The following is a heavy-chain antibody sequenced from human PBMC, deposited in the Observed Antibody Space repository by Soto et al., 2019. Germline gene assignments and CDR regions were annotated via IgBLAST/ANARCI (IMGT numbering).Heavy chain of an antibody. Sequence: ASVKVSCKASGYTFTSYYMHWVRQAPGQGLEWMGIINPSGGSTSYAQKFQGRVTMTRDTSTSTVYMELSGLRSEDTAVYYCARDPAEYSSSSISGYYYYYMDVWGKGTTVTVSS. V-gene: IGHV1-46*03. J-gene: IGHJ6*03. CDR2: INPSGGST. D-gene: IGHD6-6*01. CDR3: ARDPAEYSSSSISGYYYYYMDV. CDR1: GYTFTSYY.